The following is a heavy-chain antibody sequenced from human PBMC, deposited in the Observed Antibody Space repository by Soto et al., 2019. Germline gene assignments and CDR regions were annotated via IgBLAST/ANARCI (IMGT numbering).Heavy chain of an antibody. V-gene: IGHV4-59*08. Sequence: SETLSLTCTVSGGSISSYYWSWIRQPPGKGLEWIGYIYYSGNTNYNPSLKSRVTISMDTSKNQFSLKLSSVTAADTAVYYCARRPLSNYYFDYWGQGTLVTVS. J-gene: IGHJ4*02. CDR1: GGSISSYY. CDR2: IYYSGNT. CDR3: ARRPLSNYYFDY.